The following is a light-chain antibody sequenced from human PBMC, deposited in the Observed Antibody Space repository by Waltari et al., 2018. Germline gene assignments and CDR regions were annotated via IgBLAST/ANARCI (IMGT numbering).Light chain of an antibody. CDR1: QSISNN. J-gene: IGKJ1*01. Sequence: DIQMTQSPSSLSASVGDRVTITCRASQSISNNLNWYQQEPGKAPKLLIYATSVLQSGVPSRFSGRGSGTDFTLTISSLQPEDFATYYCQQTYSTWTFGQGTAVEIK. V-gene: IGKV1-39*01. CDR2: ATS. CDR3: QQTYSTWT.